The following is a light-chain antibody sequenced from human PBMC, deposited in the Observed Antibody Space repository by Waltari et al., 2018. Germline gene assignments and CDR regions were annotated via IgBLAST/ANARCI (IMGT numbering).Light chain of an antibody. V-gene: IGLV2-11*01. CDR3: CSYAGSYTWV. CDR2: DVS. J-gene: IGLJ3*02. CDR1: SSDVGGYHY. Sequence: QSALTQPRSVSGSPGPSVTISCTGTSSDVGGYHYAPWYQQHPGKAPKLMIYDVSKRPSGVPDRFSGSKSGNTASLTISGLQAEDEADYYCCSYAGSYTWVFGGGTKLTVL.